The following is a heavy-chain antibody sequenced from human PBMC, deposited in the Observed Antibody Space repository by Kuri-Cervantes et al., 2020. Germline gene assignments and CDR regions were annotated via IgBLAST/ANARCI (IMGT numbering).Heavy chain of an antibody. J-gene: IGHJ3*02. CDR3: AKIMLYERDAFDI. CDR2: ISGSGGST. Sequence: GESLKISCAASGFTFSSYAMSWVRQAPGKGLEWVSAISGSGGSTYYADSVKGRFTISGDNSKNTLYLQMNSLRAEDTAVYYCAKIMLYERDAFDIWGQGTMVTVSS. CDR1: GFTFSSYA. D-gene: IGHD2-8*01. V-gene: IGHV3-23*01.